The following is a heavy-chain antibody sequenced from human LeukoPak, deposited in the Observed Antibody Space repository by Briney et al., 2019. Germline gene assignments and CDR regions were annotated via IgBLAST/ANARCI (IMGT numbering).Heavy chain of an antibody. J-gene: IGHJ3*02. D-gene: IGHD5-18*01. CDR1: GASINSGSNY. CDR3: ARSDGYGLVGI. CDR2: IYSSGST. V-gene: IGHV4-39*07. Sequence: PSETLSLTCRVSGASINSGSNYWGWIRQPPGKTLEWIGSIYSSGSTYYNPSLKSRVIIMIDTPKNHFSLTLSSATAADTAVYYCARSDGYGLVGIWGQGTMVTVSS.